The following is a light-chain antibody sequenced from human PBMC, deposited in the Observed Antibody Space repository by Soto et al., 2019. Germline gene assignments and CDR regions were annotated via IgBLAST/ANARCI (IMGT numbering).Light chain of an antibody. CDR2: DAS. J-gene: IGKJ1*01. Sequence: EIVMTQSPATLSVSPGERATLSCRASQSVSSNNLAWYQQKPGQTPRLLIYDASTRATGIPDRFSGSGSGTEFTLTISGLQSEDFAIYYCQQFDKWPPSTFGQGTKVEIK. CDR1: QSVSSN. CDR3: QQFDKWPPST. V-gene: IGKV3-15*01.